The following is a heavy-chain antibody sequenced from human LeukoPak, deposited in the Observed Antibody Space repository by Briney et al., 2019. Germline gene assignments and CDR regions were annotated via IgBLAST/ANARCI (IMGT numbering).Heavy chain of an antibody. V-gene: IGHV1-2*02. CDR3: ARGGDIVVVPAANPVY. Sequence: ASVKVSCKASGYTFTGYYMHWVRQAPGQGLEWMGWINPNSGGTNYAQKFQGRVTMTRDTSISTAYMELSRLRSDDTAVYYCARGGDIVVVPAANPVYWGQGTLVTVSS. CDR1: GYTFTGYY. CDR2: INPNSGGT. J-gene: IGHJ4*02. D-gene: IGHD2-2*01.